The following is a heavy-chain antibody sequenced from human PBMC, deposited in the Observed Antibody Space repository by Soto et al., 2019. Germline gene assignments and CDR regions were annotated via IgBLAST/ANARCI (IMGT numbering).Heavy chain of an antibody. CDR1: GGTFSSYA. CDR2: IIPIFGTA. J-gene: IGHJ6*03. D-gene: IGHD3-10*01. CDR3: ARHRFYGSGSYLTYYYYYYMDV. Sequence: GASVKVSCKASGGTFSSYAISWVRQAPGQGLEWMGGIIPIFGTANYAQKFQGRVTITADESTSTAYMELSSVTAADTAVYYCARHRFYGSGSYLTYYYYYYMDVWGKGTTVTVSS. V-gene: IGHV1-69*13.